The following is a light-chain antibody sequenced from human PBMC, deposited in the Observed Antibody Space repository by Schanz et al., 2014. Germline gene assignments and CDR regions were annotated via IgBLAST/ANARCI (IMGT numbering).Light chain of an antibody. CDR1: QSVRSY. CDR3: QQYGSSPRT. CDR2: SAS. J-gene: IGKJ1*01. V-gene: IGKV3-15*01. Sequence: DIVMTQSPATVSLSPGQRATLSCRASQSVRSYLAWYQQKPGQAPRLLIYSASNRATDIPARFSGSESGTQFTLTISSLQSEDFAVYYCQQYGSSPRTFGQGTKVEIK.